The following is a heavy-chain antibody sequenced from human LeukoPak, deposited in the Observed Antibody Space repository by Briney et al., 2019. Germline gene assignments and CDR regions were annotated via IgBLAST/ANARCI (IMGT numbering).Heavy chain of an antibody. CDR1: GFTFSSYE. CDR3: ARGVIESSRDGYNRFDY. D-gene: IGHD5-24*01. CDR2: ISSSGSTI. J-gene: IGHJ4*02. Sequence: PGGSLRLSCAASGFTFSSYEMNWVRQAPGKGLEWVSYISSSGSTIYYADSVKGRFSISRDNAKNTLYLQMNSLRAEDTAVYYCARGVIESSRDGYNRFDYWGQGTLVTVSS. V-gene: IGHV3-48*03.